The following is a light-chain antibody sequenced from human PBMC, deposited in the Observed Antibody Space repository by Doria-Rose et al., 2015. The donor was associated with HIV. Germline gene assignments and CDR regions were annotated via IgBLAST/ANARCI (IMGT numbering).Light chain of an antibody. CDR1: QGISRY. V-gene: IGKV1-9*01. J-gene: IGKJ1*01. CDR2: GAS. CDR3: QQFDGFPRT. Sequence: TQTPSFLSASVGVRVTITCRASQGISRYLAWYQQKPGKAPTLLIFGASTLQSGVPSRFSGSGSGTEFTLTTSSLQPEDFATYYCQQFDGFPRTFGQGTKVELK.